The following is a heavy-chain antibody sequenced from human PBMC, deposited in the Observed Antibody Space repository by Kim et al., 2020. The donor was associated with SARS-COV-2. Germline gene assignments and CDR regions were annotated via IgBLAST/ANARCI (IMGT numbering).Heavy chain of an antibody. D-gene: IGHD4-17*01. CDR3: ARDLATVTLGIFNWFDP. CDR2: INTNTGNP. Sequence: ASVKVSCKASGYTFTSYAMNWVRQAPGQGLEWMGWINTNTGNPTYAQGFTGRFVFSLDTSVSTAYLQISSLKAEDTAVYYCARDLATVTLGIFNWFDPWGQGTLVTVSS. J-gene: IGHJ5*02. V-gene: IGHV7-4-1*02. CDR1: GYTFTSYA.